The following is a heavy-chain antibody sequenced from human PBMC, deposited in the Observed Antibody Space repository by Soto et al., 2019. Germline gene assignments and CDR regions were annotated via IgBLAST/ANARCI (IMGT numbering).Heavy chain of an antibody. CDR3: ARHPSGLYYYDSSGYLDY. CDR2: IYYSGST. V-gene: IGHV4-59*08. CDR1: GGSFSGYI. J-gene: IGHJ4*02. D-gene: IGHD3-22*01. Sequence: NPSETLSLTCDVYGGSFSGYIWTWIRQPPGKGLEWIGYIYYSGSTNYNPSLKSRVTISVDTSKNQFSLKLSSVTAADTAVYYCARHPSGLYYYDSSGYLDYWGQGTLVTVSS.